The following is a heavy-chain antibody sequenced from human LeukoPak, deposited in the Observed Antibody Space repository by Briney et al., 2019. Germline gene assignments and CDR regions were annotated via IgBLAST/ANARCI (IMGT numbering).Heavy chain of an antibody. CDR1: GFTFSNFG. CDR2: IRSDGGIK. V-gene: IGHV3-30*02. CDR3: AKDLPAAYFDY. D-gene: IGHD2-2*01. J-gene: IGHJ4*02. Sequence: GGSLRLSCAASGFTFSNFGMHWVRQAPGKGLEWVAFIRSDGGIKYYANSVKGRFTISRDNSKNTLYLQMNSLRAEDTAVHYCAKDLPAAYFDYWGQGTLVTVSS.